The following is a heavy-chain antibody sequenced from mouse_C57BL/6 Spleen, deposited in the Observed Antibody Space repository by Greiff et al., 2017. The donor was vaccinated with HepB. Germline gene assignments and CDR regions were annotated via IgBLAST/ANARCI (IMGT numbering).Heavy chain of an antibody. CDR3: ARRGVTTNYYAMDY. CDR1: GFTFSDYY. J-gene: IGHJ4*01. D-gene: IGHD2-3*01. V-gene: IGHV5-12*01. Sequence: EVKVVESGGGLVQPGGSLKLSCAASGFTFSDYYMYWVRQTPEKRLEWVAYISNGGGSTYYTDTVKGRFTISRDNAKNTLYLQLSRLKSEDTAMYYGARRGVTTNYYAMDYWGQGTSVTVSS. CDR2: ISNGGGST.